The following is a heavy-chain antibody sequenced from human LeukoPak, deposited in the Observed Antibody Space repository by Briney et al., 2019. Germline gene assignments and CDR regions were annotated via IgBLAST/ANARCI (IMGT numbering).Heavy chain of an antibody. CDR1: GFTVSSNY. D-gene: IGHD2-21*02. V-gene: IGHV3-66*02. Sequence: GGSLRLSCAASGFTVSSNYMSWVRQAPGKGLEWVSDIYSGGSTYYEDSVKGRFTISRDNSKNTLYLQMNSLGAEDTSVYYCARDGGDDYYYYGMDYWGQGTMVTVSS. J-gene: IGHJ6*02. CDR3: ARDGGDDYYYYGMDY. CDR2: IYSGGST.